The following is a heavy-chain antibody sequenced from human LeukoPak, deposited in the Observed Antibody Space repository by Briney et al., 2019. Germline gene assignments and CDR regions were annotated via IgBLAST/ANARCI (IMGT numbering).Heavy chain of an antibody. J-gene: IGHJ4*02. CDR3: ARARYCSGGSCYRFDY. CDR1: GYTFTSSYD. CDR2: MNPYSGIT. D-gene: IGHD2-15*01. Sequence: EASVKVSCTASGYTFTSSYDINWVRQAPGQGLEWMGWMNPYSGITGYPQKFQGRVTMTRDTSISTAYMELSSLTSEDTAVYYCARARYCSGGSCYRFDYWGQGTLVTVSS. V-gene: IGHV1-8*01.